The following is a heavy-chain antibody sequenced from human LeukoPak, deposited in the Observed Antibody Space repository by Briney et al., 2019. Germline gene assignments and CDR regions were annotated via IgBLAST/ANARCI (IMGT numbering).Heavy chain of an antibody. CDR3: AKAAAGTNYHYGMDV. CDR2: ISSSSSTI. J-gene: IGHJ6*02. D-gene: IGHD6-13*01. V-gene: IGHV3-48*04. CDR1: GFTFSSYS. Sequence: PGGSLRLSCAASGFTFSSYSMNWVRQAPGKGLEWVSYISSSSSTIYYADSVKGRFTISRDNAKNSLYLQMNSLRAEDTAVYYGAKAAAGTNYHYGMDVWGQGTTVTVSS.